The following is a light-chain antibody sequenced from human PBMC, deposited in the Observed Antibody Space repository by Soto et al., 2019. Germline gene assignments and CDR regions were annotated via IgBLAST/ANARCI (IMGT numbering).Light chain of an antibody. CDR2: DVS. Sequence: TQPASVSGSPGQSITISCTGTSSNVGNFNVVSWYQQHPGKAPKVIIFDVSERPSGVSNRFSGSKSGNTASLTISGLQAEDEADYYCCSYAGSGTNVFGTGTKVTVL. J-gene: IGLJ1*01. CDR3: CSYAGSGTNV. CDR1: SSNVGNFNV. V-gene: IGLV2-23*02.